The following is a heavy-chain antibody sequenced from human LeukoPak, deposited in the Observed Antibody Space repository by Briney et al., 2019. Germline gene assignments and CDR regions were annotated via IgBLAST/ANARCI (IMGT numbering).Heavy chain of an antibody. D-gene: IGHD6-6*01. V-gene: IGHV5-51*01. CDR3: KGGSSSLRAFDI. J-gene: IGHJ3*02. CDR1: GYSFSNYW. Sequence: GESLKTSCKGSGYSFSNYWIAWVRQMPGQGLEWMGIIYPGDSDTRHSPSFQGQVTISADKSITTAYLQWSSLKASDTAMYYAKGGSSSLRAFDIWGQGTMVTVSS. CDR2: IYPGDSDT.